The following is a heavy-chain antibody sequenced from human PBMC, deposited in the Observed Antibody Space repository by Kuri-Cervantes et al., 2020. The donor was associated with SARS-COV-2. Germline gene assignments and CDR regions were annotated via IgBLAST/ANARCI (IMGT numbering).Heavy chain of an antibody. CDR2: ISNDGSNK. J-gene: IGHJ4*02. Sequence: GGSLRLSCAASGFTFSSYGMYWVRQAPGKGLEWVAFISNDGSNKYYADSVKGRFTLSRDNAKNMLFLQMNSLRAEDTAVYYCVRDGDHWNFDYWGQGTLVTVSS. CDR3: VRDGDHWNFDY. V-gene: IGHV3-30*03. CDR1: GFTFSSYG. D-gene: IGHD1-1*01.